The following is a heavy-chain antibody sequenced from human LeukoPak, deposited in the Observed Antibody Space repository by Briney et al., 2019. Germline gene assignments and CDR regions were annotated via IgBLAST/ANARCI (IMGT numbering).Heavy chain of an antibody. CDR2: ISSDSNYI. D-gene: IGHD3-16*01. J-gene: IGHJ6*02. CDR3: ARVAFGLYVMDV. V-gene: IGHV3-21*01. Sequence: PGGSLRLSCAASRFTFSTYSMNWVRQAPGKGLEWVSSISSDSNYICYADSLKGRFTISRDNAKNSLYLQMISLRAEDTAVYYCARVAFGLYVMDVWGQGTTVTVSS. CDR1: RFTFSTYS.